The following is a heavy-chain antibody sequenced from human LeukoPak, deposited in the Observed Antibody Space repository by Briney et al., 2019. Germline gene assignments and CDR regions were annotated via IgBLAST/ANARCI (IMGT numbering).Heavy chain of an antibody. J-gene: IGHJ6*02. V-gene: IGHV4-34*01. D-gene: IGHD3-10*01. Sequence: SETLSLTCDVYGGSLIGHYWSWIRQPPGKGLEWIGEINHSGKTNYNPSLKNRVTISLDTSKSQTSLRLSAVTAADTAVYHCARGGIMVRQSINFLFFYAMDVWGHGTTVTVSS. CDR2: INHSGKT. CDR1: GGSLIGHY. CDR3: ARGGIMVRQSINFLFFYAMDV.